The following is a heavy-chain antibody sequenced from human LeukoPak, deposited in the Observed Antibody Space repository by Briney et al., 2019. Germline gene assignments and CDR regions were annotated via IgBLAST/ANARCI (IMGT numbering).Heavy chain of an antibody. Sequence: ASVKVSCKASGYTFTSYGISWVRQAPGQGLEWMGWISAYSGNTNYAQKLQGRVTMTTDTSTSTAYMELRSLRSDDTAVYYCARDQSATVTSGWFDPWGQGTLVTVSS. J-gene: IGHJ5*02. CDR1: GYTFTSYG. V-gene: IGHV1-18*04. CDR3: ARDQSATVTSGWFDP. CDR2: ISAYSGNT. D-gene: IGHD4-17*01.